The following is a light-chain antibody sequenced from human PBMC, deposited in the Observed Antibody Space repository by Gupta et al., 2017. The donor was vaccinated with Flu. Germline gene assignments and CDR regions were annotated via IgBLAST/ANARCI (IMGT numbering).Light chain of an antibody. CDR3: SSYTSGSAYVI. V-gene: IGLV2-14*03. CDR2: EVS. J-gene: IGLJ2*01. CDR1: SSDIGEYNY. Sequence: QSALTQPASVSGSPGQSITISCTGSSSDIGEYNYVCWYQQHPGKAPKLMISEVSNRPSGVPARFSGSKSGNTASLTISGLQPEDEAKYYCSSYTSGSAYVIFGGGTKLTVL.